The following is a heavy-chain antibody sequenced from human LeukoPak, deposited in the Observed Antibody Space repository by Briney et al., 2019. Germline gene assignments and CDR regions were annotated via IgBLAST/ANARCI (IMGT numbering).Heavy chain of an antibody. J-gene: IGHJ5*02. D-gene: IGHD5-12*01. CDR1: GGSISSYY. CDR2: IYTSGST. Sequence: SETLSLTCTVSGGSISSYYWSWIRQPPGKGLEWIGYIYTSGSTNYNPSLKSRVTISVDTSKNQFSLKLSSVTAADTAVYYCARHRPDTVATMRYWFDPWGQGTLVTVSS. V-gene: IGHV4-4*09. CDR3: ARHRPDTVATMRYWFDP.